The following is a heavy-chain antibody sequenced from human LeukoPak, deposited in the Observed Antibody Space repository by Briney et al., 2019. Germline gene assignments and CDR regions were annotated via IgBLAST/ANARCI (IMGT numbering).Heavy chain of an antibody. CDR2: INPNSGGT. CDR3: ARDLRTYSGYDSFDY. D-gene: IGHD5-12*01. V-gene: IGHV1-2*02. Sequence: ASVKVSCKASGYTFTGYYMHWVRQAPGQGLEWMGWINPNSGGTNYAQKLQGRVTMTTDTSTSTAYMELRSLRSDDTAVYYCARDLRTYSGYDSFDYWGQGTLVTVSS. J-gene: IGHJ4*02. CDR1: GYTFTGYY.